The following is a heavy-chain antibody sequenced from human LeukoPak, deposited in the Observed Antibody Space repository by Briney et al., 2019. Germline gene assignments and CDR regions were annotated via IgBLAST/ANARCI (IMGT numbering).Heavy chain of an antibody. D-gene: IGHD4-11*01. CDR2: IGSSSSPI. CDR3: ARDQAYSFDY. Sequence: GGSLRLSCAASGFTFSAYSMNWVRQAPEKGLEWVSYIGSSSSPIYYADSVKGRLTISRDNAKNSLYLQMDSLRAEDTAVYYCARDQAYSFDYWGQGTLVTVSS. V-gene: IGHV3-48*01. CDR1: GFTFSAYS. J-gene: IGHJ4*02.